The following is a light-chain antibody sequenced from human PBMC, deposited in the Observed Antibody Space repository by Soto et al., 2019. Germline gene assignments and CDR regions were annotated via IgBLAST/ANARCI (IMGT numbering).Light chain of an antibody. CDR3: SSFTAQSTRV. J-gene: IGLJ2*01. CDR2: EVS. CDR1: SSDVGAYDT. Sequence: QSVLTQPASVSGSPGQSITISCSGTSSDVGAYDTISWYQQHPGKAPKVIIYEVSNRPSGVSDRFSGSQSGNTASLTISGLQAEDEADYYCSSFTAQSTRVFGGGTKVTVL. V-gene: IGLV2-14*01.